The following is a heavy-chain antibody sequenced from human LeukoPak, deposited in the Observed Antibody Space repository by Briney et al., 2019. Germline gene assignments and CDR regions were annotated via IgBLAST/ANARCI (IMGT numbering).Heavy chain of an antibody. V-gene: IGHV3-23*01. CDR2: ISGSGGST. CDR1: GFTFSSYA. J-gene: IGHJ5*02. Sequence: GGSLRLSCAASGFTFSSYAMSWVRQAPGKGLEWVSAISGSGGSTYYADSVKGRFTISRDNSKNTLYLQMNSLRAEDTAVYYCAKDSLGVVPALDWFDPWGQGTLVTGSS. CDR3: AKDSLGVVPALDWFDP. D-gene: IGHD2-2*01.